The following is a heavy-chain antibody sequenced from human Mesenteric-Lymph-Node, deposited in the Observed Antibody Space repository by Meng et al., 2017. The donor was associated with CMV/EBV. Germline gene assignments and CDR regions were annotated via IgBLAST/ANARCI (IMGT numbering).Heavy chain of an antibody. J-gene: IGHJ3*02. CDR3: AREGKVPAGPGAFDI. CDR2: ISSSSSYI. D-gene: IGHD2-2*01. Sequence: GGSLRLSCAASEFTLSNAWVSWVRQAPGKGLEWVSSISSSSSYIYYADSVKGRFTISRDNAKNSLYLQMNSLRAEDTAVYYCAREGKVPAGPGAFDIWGQGTMVTVSS. CDR1: EFTLSNAW. V-gene: IGHV3-21*01.